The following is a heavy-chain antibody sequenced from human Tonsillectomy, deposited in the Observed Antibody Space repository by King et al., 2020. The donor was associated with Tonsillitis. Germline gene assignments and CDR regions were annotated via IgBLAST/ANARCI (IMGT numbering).Heavy chain of an antibody. CDR2: ISSDGGRT. D-gene: IGHD1-1*01. Sequence: VQLVESGGVVVQPGGSLRLSCAASGFAFDDYTRHWVRQAPGRGLEWVSLISSDGGRTFYADSVKGRFTIFRDNTKDFLYLQMSSLRTEYTAFYYCAKQRDQLIDYWGQGTLVTVSS. J-gene: IGHJ4*02. CDR3: AKQRDQLIDY. CDR1: GFAFDDYT. V-gene: IGHV3-43*01.